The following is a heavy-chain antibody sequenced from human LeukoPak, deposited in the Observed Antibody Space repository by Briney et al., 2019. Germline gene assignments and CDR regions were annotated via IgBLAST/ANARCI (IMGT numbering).Heavy chain of an antibody. CDR1: GFTFSSYG. Sequence: GGSLRLSCAASGFTFSSYGMHWVRQAPGKGLEWVAVISYDGSNKYYADSVKGRFTISRDNSQNTLYLQMNSLRAEDTAVYYCAKESYALGNDAFDIWGQGTMVTVSS. V-gene: IGHV3-30*18. CDR3: AKESYALGNDAFDI. D-gene: IGHD1-26*01. CDR2: ISYDGSNK. J-gene: IGHJ3*02.